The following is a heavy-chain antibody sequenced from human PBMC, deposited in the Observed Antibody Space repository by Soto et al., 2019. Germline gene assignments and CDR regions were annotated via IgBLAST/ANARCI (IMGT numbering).Heavy chain of an antibody. CDR1: GFTFSSYA. CDR2: ISGSGGST. Sequence: GGSLRLSCAASGFTFSSYAMSWVRQAPGKGLEWVSAISGSGGSTYYADSVKGRFTISRDNSKNTLYLQMNSLRAEDTAVYYCAKDLFGLGEFLYGMDVWGQGTTVTVSS. J-gene: IGHJ6*02. V-gene: IGHV3-23*01. CDR3: AKDLFGLGEFLYGMDV. D-gene: IGHD3-10*01.